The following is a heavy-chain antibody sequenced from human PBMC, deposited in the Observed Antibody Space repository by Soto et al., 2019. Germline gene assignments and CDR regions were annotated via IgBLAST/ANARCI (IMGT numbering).Heavy chain of an antibody. CDR1: GFTFSSYA. D-gene: IGHD2-15*01. CDR2: ISGSGGST. J-gene: IGHJ4*02. CDR3: AKVSGYCSGGSCYDY. Sequence: GGSLRLSCAASGFTFSSYAMSWVRQAPGKGLEWVSGISGSGGSTYYADSVKGRFTISRDNSKNTLYLQMNSLRAEDTAVYYCAKVSGYCSGGSCYDYWGQGTLVTVSS. V-gene: IGHV3-23*01.